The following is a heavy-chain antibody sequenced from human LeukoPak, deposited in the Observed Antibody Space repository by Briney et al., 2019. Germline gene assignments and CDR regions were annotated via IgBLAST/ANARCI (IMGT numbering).Heavy chain of an antibody. CDR2: ISWNSGSI. D-gene: IGHD6-25*01. V-gene: IGHV3-9*01. CDR3: VRGPHIAANSY. Sequence: GGSLRLSCAGSGFIFNNYAMHWVRQPPGKGLEWVSGISWNSGSIDYADSVKGRFTISRDNAKNSLYLQINTLRAEDTAVYYCVRGPHIAANSYWGQGTLVTVSS. J-gene: IGHJ4*02. CDR1: GFIFNNYA.